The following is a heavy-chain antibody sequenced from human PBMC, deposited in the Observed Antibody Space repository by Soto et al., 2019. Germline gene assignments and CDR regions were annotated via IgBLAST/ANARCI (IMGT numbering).Heavy chain of an antibody. CDR1: GASISGYY. D-gene: IGHD6-6*01. J-gene: IGHJ4*02. Sequence: PLDTLSLTCTVSGASISGYYWSWIRQPPRKGLEWIGCIYYSRRTNYNPSLTSRVTISVDTSKNQFSLKLTSVTAADTAVYYSATHLLAARRIFFDYWGQGTLVTVSS. CDR3: ATHLLAARRIFFDY. CDR2: IYYSRRT. V-gene: IGHV4-59*08.